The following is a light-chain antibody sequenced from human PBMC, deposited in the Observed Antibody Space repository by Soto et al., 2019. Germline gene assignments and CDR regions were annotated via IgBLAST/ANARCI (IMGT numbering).Light chain of an antibody. Sequence: QSVLTQPPSVSGAPGQRVTISCTGSSSNIGAGYDVHWYQQLPGTAPKLLIYGNKNRPSGVPDRFSGSKSGTSASLGITGLQAEDEADYYCQSYDSSLSGSYVFGTVTKVTVL. J-gene: IGLJ1*01. CDR3: QSYDSSLSGSYV. V-gene: IGLV1-40*01. CDR1: SSNIGAGYD. CDR2: GNK.